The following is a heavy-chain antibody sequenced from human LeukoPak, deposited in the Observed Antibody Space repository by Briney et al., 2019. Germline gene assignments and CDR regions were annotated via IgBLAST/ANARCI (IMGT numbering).Heavy chain of an antibody. CDR1: GGSISSSSYY. V-gene: IGHV4-39*01. Sequence: SETLSLTCTVSGGSISSSSYYWGWIRQPPGKGLEWIGTIYYSGSTYYNPSLTSRVTISVDTSKNQFSLKLSSVTAANTAVYYCARHKDYYYSYMDVWGKGTTVTISS. CDR3: ARHKDYYYSYMDV. J-gene: IGHJ6*03. CDR2: IYYSGST.